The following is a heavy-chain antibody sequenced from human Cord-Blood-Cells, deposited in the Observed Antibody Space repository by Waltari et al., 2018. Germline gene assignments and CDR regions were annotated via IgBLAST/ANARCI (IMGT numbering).Heavy chain of an antibody. Sequence: EVQLVESGGGLVQPGRSLRLSCAASGFTFDDYAMHWVRQAPGKGLGSVSGIRWNSGSIGYADPVKGLFTISRDNTKNSLYLQMNSMRAEDTALYYCAKDYYYDSSGYDYWGQGTLVTLSS. D-gene: IGHD3-22*01. CDR1: GFTFDDYA. CDR2: IRWNSGSI. J-gene: IGHJ4*02. CDR3: AKDYYYDSSGYDY. V-gene: IGHV3-9*01.